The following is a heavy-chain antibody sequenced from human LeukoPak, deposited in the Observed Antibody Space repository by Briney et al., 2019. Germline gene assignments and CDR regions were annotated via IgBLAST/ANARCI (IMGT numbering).Heavy chain of an antibody. J-gene: IGHJ6*02. CDR1: GFAFSSYA. CDR3: ARDETVTTLVSYYYYGMDV. CDR2: ISGSGGST. V-gene: IGHV3-23*01. D-gene: IGHD4-23*01. Sequence: GGSLRLSCAASGFAFSSYAMSWVRQAPGKGLEWVSAISGSGGSTYYADSVKGRFTVSRDNAKNSLYLQMNSLRAEDTAVYYCARDETVTTLVSYYYYGMDVWGQGTTDTVSS.